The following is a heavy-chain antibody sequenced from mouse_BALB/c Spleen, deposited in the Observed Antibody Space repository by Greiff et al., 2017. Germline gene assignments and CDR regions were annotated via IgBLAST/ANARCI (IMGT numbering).Heavy chain of an antibody. CDR2: ISSGSSTI. Sequence: LVESGGGLVQPGGSRKLSCAASGFTFSSFGMHWVRQAPEKGLEWVAYISSGSSTIYYADTVKGRFTISRDNPKNTLFLQMTSLRSEDTAMYYCARSDYYGSSYGFDYWGQGTTLTVSS. V-gene: IGHV5-17*02. J-gene: IGHJ2*01. CDR1: GFTFSSFG. CDR3: ARSDYYGSSYGFDY. D-gene: IGHD1-1*01.